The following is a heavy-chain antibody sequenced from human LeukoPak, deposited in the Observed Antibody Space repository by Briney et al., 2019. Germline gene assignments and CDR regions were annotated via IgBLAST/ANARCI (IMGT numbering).Heavy chain of an antibody. J-gene: IGHJ4*02. Sequence: GGSLRLSCAASGFTFSSYAMSWVRQAPGKGLEWVPAISGSGGSTYYADSVKGRFTISRDNSKNTLYLQMNSLRAEDTAVYYCAKWLYNWNYVGFDYWGQGTLVTVSS. V-gene: IGHV3-23*01. CDR1: GFTFSSYA. CDR2: ISGSGGST. CDR3: AKWLYNWNYVGFDY. D-gene: IGHD1-7*01.